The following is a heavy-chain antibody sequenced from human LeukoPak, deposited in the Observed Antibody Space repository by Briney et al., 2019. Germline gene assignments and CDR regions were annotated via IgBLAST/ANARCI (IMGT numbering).Heavy chain of an antibody. V-gene: IGHV3-11*04. CDR1: GFTFSDYY. D-gene: IGHD3-10*01. CDR2: ISSSGSTI. J-gene: IGHJ4*02. CDR3: ARNYGSGSPYYFDY. Sequence: GGSLRLSCAASGFTFSDYYMNWIRQAPGKGLEWVSYISSSGSTIYYADSVKGRFTISRDNAKNSLYLQMNSLRAEDTAVYYCARNYGSGSPYYFDYWGQGTLVTVSS.